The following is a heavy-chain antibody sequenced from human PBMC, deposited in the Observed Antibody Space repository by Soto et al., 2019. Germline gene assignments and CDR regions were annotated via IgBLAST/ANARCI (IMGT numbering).Heavy chain of an antibody. CDR2: ISYGGGTT. Sequence: EVQLLESGGGLVQPGGSLRLSCAASEFTFSNYAMSWVRQAPGKGLEWVSAISYGGGTTYYADSVKGRFTISRDNSKNTLHLQMNSLRAEDTAVYYCAKNPGYYYDSTGYHFDYWGQGTLVTVSS. CDR1: EFTFSNYA. V-gene: IGHV3-23*01. J-gene: IGHJ4*02. D-gene: IGHD3-22*01. CDR3: AKNPGYYYDSTGYHFDY.